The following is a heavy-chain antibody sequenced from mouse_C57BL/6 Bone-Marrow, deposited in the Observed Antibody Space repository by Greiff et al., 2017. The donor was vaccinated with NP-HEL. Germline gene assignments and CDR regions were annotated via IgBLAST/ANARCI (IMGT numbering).Heavy chain of an antibody. CDR2: RRNKANDYTT. Sequence: EVMLVESGGGLVQSGRSLRLSCATSGFTFSDFYMEWVRQAPGKGLEWIAARRNKANDYTTAYSASVKGRFIVSRYTSQSILYLQMNALRAEDTAIYYCARDDGAQALDYWGQGTTLTVSS. J-gene: IGHJ2*01. CDR1: GFTFSDFY. V-gene: IGHV7-1*01. CDR3: ARDDGAQALDY. D-gene: IGHD3-2*02.